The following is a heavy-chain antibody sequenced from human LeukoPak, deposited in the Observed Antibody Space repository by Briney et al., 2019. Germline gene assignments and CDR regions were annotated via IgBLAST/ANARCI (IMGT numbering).Heavy chain of an antibody. D-gene: IGHD3-10*01. J-gene: IGHJ6*02. CDR2: IWYDGSNK. CDR1: GFTFSDYG. CDR3: ARGQTYYYGSGSYGHYYGMDV. Sequence: GRSLRLSCAASGFTFSDYGMHWVRQAPGKGLEWVAVIWYDGSNKYYADSVKGRFTISRDNSKNTLYLQMNSLRAEDTAVYYCARGQTYYYGSGSYGHYYGMDVWGQGTTVTVSS. V-gene: IGHV3-30*19.